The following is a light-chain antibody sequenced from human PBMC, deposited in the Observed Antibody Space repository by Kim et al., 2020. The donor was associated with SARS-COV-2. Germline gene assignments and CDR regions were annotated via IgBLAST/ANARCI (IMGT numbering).Light chain of an antibody. CDR3: QQYNDFPYT. CDR2: KAS. Sequence: DIQMTQSPSTLSASVGDRVTITCRASQSVPTWLAWYQQKPGKAPNLLIYKASSLQSGVPSRFSGSGSGTEFTLTISSLQPDDFGTYYYQQYNDFPYTFGQGTKLEI. CDR1: QSVPTW. J-gene: IGKJ2*01. V-gene: IGKV1-5*03.